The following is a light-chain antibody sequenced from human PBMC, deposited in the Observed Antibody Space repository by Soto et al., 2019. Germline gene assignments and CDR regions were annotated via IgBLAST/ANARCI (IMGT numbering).Light chain of an antibody. Sequence: DIQMTQSPATLSASVGDRLTITCRASQSVSGWLAWYQQKPGKAPKLLIYAASTLQSGVPSRFSGSGSGTEFTLTISSLQSEDFAVYFCQQYNSWPPITFGQGTRLEIK. CDR2: AAS. CDR3: QQYNSWPPIT. J-gene: IGKJ5*01. V-gene: IGKV1-5*01. CDR1: QSVSGW.